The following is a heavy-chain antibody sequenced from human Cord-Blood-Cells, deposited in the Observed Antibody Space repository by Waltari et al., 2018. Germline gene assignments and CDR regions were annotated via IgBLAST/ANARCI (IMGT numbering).Heavy chain of an antibody. Sequence: QMQLVQSGPEVKKPGTSVKVSCKASGFTFTSSAVQWVRQARGQRLEWIGWIVVGSGNTNYAQKFQERVTITRDMSTSTAYMELSSLRSEDTAVYYCAATPNYDILTGYYNYFDYWGQGTLVTVSS. CDR1: GFTFTSSA. J-gene: IGHJ4*02. V-gene: IGHV1-58*01. D-gene: IGHD3-9*01. CDR3: AATPNYDILTGYYNYFDY. CDR2: IVVGSGNT.